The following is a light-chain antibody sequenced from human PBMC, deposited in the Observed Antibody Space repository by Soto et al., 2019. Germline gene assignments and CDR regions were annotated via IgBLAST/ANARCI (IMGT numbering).Light chain of an antibody. CDR2: DTS. CDR3: QQYGTSEII. Sequence: VLTQSPGTLSLSPGERATLSCRASQSLANSFIAWYQQKPGQAPRLLIYDTSSRASGIPDRFSGSGSGTDFTLTISRLETEDFAVFYCQQYGTSEIIFGQGTRLEI. J-gene: IGKJ5*01. CDR1: QSLANSF. V-gene: IGKV3-20*01.